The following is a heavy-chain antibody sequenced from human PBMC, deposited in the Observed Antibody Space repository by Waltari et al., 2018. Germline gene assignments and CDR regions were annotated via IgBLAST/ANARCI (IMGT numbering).Heavy chain of an antibody. V-gene: IGHV1-24*01. CDR1: GQSLSESS. D-gene: IGHD6-6*01. Sequence: QVQLVQSGAEVRKPGASVKVSCNVSGQSLSESSIHWVRQAPGKGPEWMGGYDPEDEETTYAQKFKGRLSMTEDTDTAYMELTSLQSDDTAVYYCALDREYEGWFDPWGQGTLVTVSS. J-gene: IGHJ5*02. CDR3: ALDREYEGWFDP. CDR2: YDPEDEET.